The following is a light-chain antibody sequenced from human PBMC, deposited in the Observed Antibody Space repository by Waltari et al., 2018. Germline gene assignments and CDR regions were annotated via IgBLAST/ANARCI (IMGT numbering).Light chain of an antibody. CDR2: EVS. CDR1: SSDVGAYNY. J-gene: IGLJ3*02. V-gene: IGLV2-14*01. CDR3: SSFTTTNSWL. Sequence: QSALTQPASVSGSPGQSITISCSGSSSDVGAYNYVSWYHQHPGHAPKLIISEVSNRPSGVSTRFSGSKSGNTASLTISGLQAEDEADYYCSSFTTTNSWLFGGGTKVTVL.